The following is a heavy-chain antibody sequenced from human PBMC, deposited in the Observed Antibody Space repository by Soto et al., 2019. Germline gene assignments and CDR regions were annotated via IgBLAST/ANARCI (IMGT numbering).Heavy chain of an antibody. CDR3: ATQEVGGSYVYTFDP. Sequence: QLQLQESGPGLVKPSETLSLTCTVSGGSISSSNYYWGWIRQPPGKGLEWIGSIYYSGSTYYNPSQKRRATISVDTSKNHVSLKLSSVTAADTAVYYCATQEVGGSYVYTFDPWGQGTLVTVSS. J-gene: IGHJ5*02. D-gene: IGHD1-26*01. CDR2: IYYSGST. V-gene: IGHV4-39*01. CDR1: GGSISSSNYY.